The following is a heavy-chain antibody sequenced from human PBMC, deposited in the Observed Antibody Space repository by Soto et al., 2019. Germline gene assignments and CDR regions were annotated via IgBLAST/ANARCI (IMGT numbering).Heavy chain of an antibody. Sequence: GGSQRLSCAAAGLTFSSYAMSRVRQAPGKGLEWVSAISGSGGSTYYADSVKGRFTISRDNSKNTLYLQMNSLRAEDTAVYYCAKGPNYYGSGSYPQYYFDYWGQGTLVTVSS. V-gene: IGHV3-23*01. CDR1: GLTFSSYA. CDR2: ISGSGGST. D-gene: IGHD3-10*01. CDR3: AKGPNYYGSGSYPQYYFDY. J-gene: IGHJ4*02.